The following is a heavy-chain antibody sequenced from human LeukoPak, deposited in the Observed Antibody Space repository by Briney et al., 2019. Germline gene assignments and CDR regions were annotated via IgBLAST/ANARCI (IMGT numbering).Heavy chain of an antibody. CDR1: GGSISSYY. CDR2: IYYSGST. V-gene: IGHV4-59*08. J-gene: IGHJ4*02. CDR3: VRHNPQTTVTSLDY. D-gene: IGHD4-17*01. Sequence: PSETLSLTCTVSGGSISSYYWSRIRQPPGKGLEWIGYIYYSGSTNYNPSLKSRVTISVDTSKNQFSLKLSSVTAADTAVYYCVRHNPQTTVTSLDYWGQGTLVTVSS.